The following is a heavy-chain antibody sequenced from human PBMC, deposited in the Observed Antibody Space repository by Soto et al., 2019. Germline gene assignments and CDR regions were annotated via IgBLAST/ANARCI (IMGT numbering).Heavy chain of an antibody. V-gene: IGHV4-39*01. CDR1: GGSISSSYYY. D-gene: IGHD3-10*01. J-gene: IGHJ6*02. CDR3: ARHTAGSLAHFGMDV. Sequence: QVQLQESGPGLVKPSETLSLPCTVSGGSISSSYYYWGWIRQPPGKGLEWIGSIYYSGSTYYNPSLKSRVTRSVDTSKDQFSLNLNSVTAADTAVYYCARHTAGSLAHFGMDVWGQGTTVTVSS. CDR2: IYYSGST.